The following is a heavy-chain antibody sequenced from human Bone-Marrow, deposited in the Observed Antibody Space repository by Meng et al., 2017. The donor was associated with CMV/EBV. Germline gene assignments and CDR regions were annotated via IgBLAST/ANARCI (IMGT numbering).Heavy chain of an antibody. CDR1: GGSFSGYY. V-gene: IGHV4-34*01. CDR3: ARGGVVVNGAPFDY. D-gene: IGHD3-22*01. CDR2: INHSGST. J-gene: IGHJ4*02. Sequence: QVQLQQWGRGLLKPSETLSLTCAVYGGSFSGYYWSWIRQPPGKGLEWIGEINHSGSTNYNPSLKSRVTISVDTSKNQFSLKLSSVTAADTAVYYCARGGVVVNGAPFDYWGQGTLVTVSS.